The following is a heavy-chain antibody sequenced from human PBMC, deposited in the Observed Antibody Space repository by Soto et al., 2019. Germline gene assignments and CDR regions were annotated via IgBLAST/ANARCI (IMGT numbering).Heavy chain of an antibody. CDR1: GFTFSSYD. CDR3: AKDDFWSGKFDY. J-gene: IGHJ4*02. CDR2: ISGRGDNT. D-gene: IGHD3-3*01. Sequence: EVQLLESGGALVQPGGSLRLSCAASGFTFSSYDMSWVRQAPGKGLEWVSSISGRGDNTYSADSVKGRFTISRDNSKNTLYLQMNSLRAEDTAVYYCAKDDFWSGKFDYWGQGTRVTVSS. V-gene: IGHV3-23*01.